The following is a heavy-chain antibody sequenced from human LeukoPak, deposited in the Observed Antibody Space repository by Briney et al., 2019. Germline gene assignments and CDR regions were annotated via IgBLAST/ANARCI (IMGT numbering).Heavy chain of an antibody. V-gene: IGHV4-38-2*02. CDR3: ATGVMVYAHNWFDP. CDR2: IYHSGST. Sequence: SETLSLTCTVSGYSISSGYYWGWIRQPPGKGLEWIGSIYHSGSTYYNPSLKSRVTISVDTSKNQFSLKLSSVTAADTAVYYCATGVMVYAHNWFDPWGQGTLVTVSS. CDR1: GYSISSGYY. J-gene: IGHJ5*02. D-gene: IGHD2-8*01.